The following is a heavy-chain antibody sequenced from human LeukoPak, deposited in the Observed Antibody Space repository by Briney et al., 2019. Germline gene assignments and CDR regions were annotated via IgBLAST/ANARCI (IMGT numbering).Heavy chain of an antibody. V-gene: IGHV1-69*13. Sequence: SVKVSCKASGGTFSSHAISWVRQAPGQGLEWMGVIIPIFGTANYAQKFQGRVTITADESTSTAYMELSSLRSEDTAVYYCASLATLIGYMDVWGKGTTVTVSS. CDR1: GGTFSSHA. CDR3: ASLATLIGYMDV. J-gene: IGHJ6*03. CDR2: IIPIFGTA. D-gene: IGHD1-26*01.